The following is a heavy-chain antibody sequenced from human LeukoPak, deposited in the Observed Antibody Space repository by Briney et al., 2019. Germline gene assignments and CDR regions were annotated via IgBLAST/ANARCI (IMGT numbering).Heavy chain of an antibody. CDR2: VSSSGTT. J-gene: IGHJ4*02. V-gene: IGHV4-39*01. D-gene: IGHD5-24*01. Sequence: SETLSLTCTVSGGSISSRPYDWGWLRQPPGKGLEYIGSVSSSGTTYYNPSLQSRVTISVDASRDQFSLKMDSVTAADAAVYYCARHLPHADGSKRGFDYSGQGTLVTVFS. CDR3: ARHLPHADGSKRGFDY. CDR1: GGSISSRPYD.